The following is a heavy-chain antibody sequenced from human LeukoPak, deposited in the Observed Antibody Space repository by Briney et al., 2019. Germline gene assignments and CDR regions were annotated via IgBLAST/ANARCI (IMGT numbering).Heavy chain of an antibody. D-gene: IGHD3-22*01. J-gene: IGHJ6*02. CDR3: ARDAFTMIVVGSRYYYYGMDV. Sequence: PGGSLRLSCAASGFTFSSYWMHWVRQAPGKGLVWVSRIDTDGSITTYADFVKGRFTISRDNAKNTLFLQMNSLRAEDTAVYYCARDAFTMIVVGSRYYYYGMDVWGQGTTVTVSS. V-gene: IGHV3-74*01. CDR1: GFTFSSYW. CDR2: IDTDGSIT.